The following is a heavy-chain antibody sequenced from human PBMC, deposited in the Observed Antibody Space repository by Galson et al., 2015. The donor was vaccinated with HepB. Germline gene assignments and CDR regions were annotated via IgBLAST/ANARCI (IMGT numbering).Heavy chain of an antibody. V-gene: IGHV5-51*01. CDR3: ATPYSSGGSASEYFQH. D-gene: IGHD6-19*01. Sequence: QSGAEVKKPGESLKISCKGSGYSFTNDWIGWVRQMPGKGLEWMGIIYPGDSDTRYSPSFQGQVTISVDKSISTAYLQWSSLKASDTAMYYCATPYSSGGSASEYFQHWGQGTLVIVSS. CDR1: GYSFTNDW. J-gene: IGHJ1*01. CDR2: IYPGDSDT.